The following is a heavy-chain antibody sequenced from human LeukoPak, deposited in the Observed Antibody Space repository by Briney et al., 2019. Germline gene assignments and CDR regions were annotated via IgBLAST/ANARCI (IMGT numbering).Heavy chain of an antibody. Sequence: SETLSLTCTVSGGSISSYYWSWIRQPPGKGLEWIGYIYYSGSTNYNPSLKSRVTISVDTSKNQFSLKLSSVTAADTAVYYCARDWGVATRFGQYYYYMDVWGNGTTVTVSS. J-gene: IGHJ6*03. V-gene: IGHV4-59*12. D-gene: IGHD3-10*01. CDR2: IYYSGST. CDR3: ARDWGVATRFGQYYYYMDV. CDR1: GGSISSYY.